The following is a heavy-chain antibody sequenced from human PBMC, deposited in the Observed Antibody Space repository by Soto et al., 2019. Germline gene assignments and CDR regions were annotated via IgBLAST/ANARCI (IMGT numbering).Heavy chain of an antibody. V-gene: IGHV4-39*01. CDR2: IDYSGST. J-gene: IGHJ6*03. CDR1: GDSISTSFYY. D-gene: IGHD6-6*01. CDR3: ARGRANYSSSNYYYMDV. Sequence: SETLSLTCIVSGDSISTSFYYWGLIRQPPGKGLEWIGSIDYSGSTYYNASLKSRVTISVDTSKNQFSLKLSSVTAADTAVYYCARGRANYSSSNYYYMDVWGKGTTVTVSS.